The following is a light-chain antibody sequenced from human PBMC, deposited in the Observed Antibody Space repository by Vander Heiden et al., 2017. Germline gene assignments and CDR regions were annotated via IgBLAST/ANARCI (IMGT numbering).Light chain of an antibody. Sequence: DIQMTQSPSSLSASVGDRVTITCRASQTVSNFLNWYQQTPGSAPKLLIYGVSILQDGVPSRFSGSGSGTDFTLTITGFQPEDLAVYFCGQGYTNPRTFGQGT. CDR3: GQGYTNPRT. J-gene: IGKJ5*01. CDR1: QTVSNF. V-gene: IGKV1-39*01. CDR2: GVS.